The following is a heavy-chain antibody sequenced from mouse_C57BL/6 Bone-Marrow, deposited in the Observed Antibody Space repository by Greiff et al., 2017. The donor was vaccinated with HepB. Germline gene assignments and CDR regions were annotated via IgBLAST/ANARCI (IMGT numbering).Heavy chain of an antibody. Sequence: VHLVESGPELVKPGASVKISCKASGYAFSSSWMNWVKQRPGKGLEWIGRIYPGDGDTNYNGKFKGKATLTADKSSSTAYMQLSSLTSEDSAVYFCARHYYGSSYLDYWGQGTTLTVSS. CDR1: GYAFSSSW. V-gene: IGHV1-82*01. CDR2: IYPGDGDT. J-gene: IGHJ2*01. D-gene: IGHD1-1*01. CDR3: ARHYYGSSYLDY.